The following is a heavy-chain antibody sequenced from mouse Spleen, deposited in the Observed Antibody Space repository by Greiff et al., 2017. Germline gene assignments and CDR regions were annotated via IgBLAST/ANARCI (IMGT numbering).Heavy chain of an antibody. CDR1: GFSFNTYA. CDR2: IRSKSNNYAT. D-gene: IGHD4-1*01. J-gene: IGHJ4*01. CDR3: VRHIGSAMDY. V-gene: IGHV10-1*01. Sequence: EVQGVESGGGLVQPKGSLKLSCAASGFSFNTYAMNWVRQAPGKGLEWVARIRSKSNNYATYYADSVKDRFTISRDDSESMLYLQMNNLKTEDTAMYYCVRHIGSAMDYCGQGTSVTVSS.